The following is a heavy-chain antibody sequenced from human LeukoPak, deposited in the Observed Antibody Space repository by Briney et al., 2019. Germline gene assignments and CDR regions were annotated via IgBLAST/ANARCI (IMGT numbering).Heavy chain of an antibody. D-gene: IGHD6-13*01. CDR2: ISAYNGST. Sequence: GASVNLSLKSSGYSFTISSISWRRQPPGPGHGRVGWISAYNGSTNSDQKFHGRVTITAYIYTSTDYIELSRLRSDDTAVYYCATGIAEGYFQDWGQGTLVTVAS. CDR3: ATGIAEGYFQD. CDR1: GYSFTISS. J-gene: IGHJ1*01. V-gene: IGHV1-18*01.